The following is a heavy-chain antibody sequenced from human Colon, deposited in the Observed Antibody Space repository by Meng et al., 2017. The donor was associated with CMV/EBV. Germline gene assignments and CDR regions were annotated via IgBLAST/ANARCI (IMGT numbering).Heavy chain of an antibody. CDR2: ISSSSTI. CDR1: GFTFSDYY. J-gene: IGHJ4*02. V-gene: IGHV3-69-1*01. CDR3: ARSLTIFDSPDY. D-gene: IGHD3-3*01. Sequence: GGSLRLSCAASGFTFSDYYMNWVRQAPGKGLEWVSSISSSSTIYYADSVKGRFTISRDNAKNTVYLQMNSLRAEDTAVYYCARSLTIFDSPDYWGQGTLVTVSS.